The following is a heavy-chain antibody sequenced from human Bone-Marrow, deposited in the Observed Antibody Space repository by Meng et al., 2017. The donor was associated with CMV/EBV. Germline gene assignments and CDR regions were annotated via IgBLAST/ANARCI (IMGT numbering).Heavy chain of an antibody. D-gene: IGHD5-24*01. CDR3: AKGMGY. V-gene: IGHV3-30*02. CDR2: IRYDGSNK. CDR1: GFTFSSYG. Sequence: GESLKISCAASGFTFSSYGMHWVRQAPGKGLEWVAFIRYDGSNKYYADSVKGRFAISRDNSKNTLYLQMNSLRAEDTAVYYCAKGMGYWGQGTLVTVSS. J-gene: IGHJ4*02.